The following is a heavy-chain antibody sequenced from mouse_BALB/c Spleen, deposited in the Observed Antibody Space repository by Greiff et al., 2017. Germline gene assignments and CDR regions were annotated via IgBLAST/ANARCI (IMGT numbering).Heavy chain of an antibody. J-gene: IGHJ3*01. V-gene: IGHV5-6-4*01. CDR3: TRDRDGNYAY. Sequence: EVQRVESGGGLVKPGGSLKLSCAASGFTFSSYTMSWVRQTPEKRLEWVATISSGGSYTYYPDSVKGRFTISRDNAKNTLYLQMSSLKSEDTAMYYCTRDRDGNYAYWGQGTLVTVSA. CDR1: GFTFSSYT. D-gene: IGHD2-1*01. CDR2: ISSGGSYT.